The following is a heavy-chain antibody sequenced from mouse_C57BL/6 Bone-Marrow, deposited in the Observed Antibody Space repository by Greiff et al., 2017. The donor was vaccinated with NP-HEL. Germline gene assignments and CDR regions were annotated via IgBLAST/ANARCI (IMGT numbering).Heavy chain of an antibody. CDR1: GFTFSSYA. D-gene: IGHD2-14*01. J-gene: IGHJ3*01. CDR2: ISSGGDYI. Sequence: EVQGVESGEGLVKPGGSLKLSCAASGFTFSSYAMSWVRQTPEKRLEWVAYISSGGDYIYYADTVQGRFTISRDNARNTLYLQMSSLKSEDTAMYYCTRRGYDYDPAWFAYWGQGTLVTVSA. CDR3: TRRGYDYDPAWFAY. V-gene: IGHV5-9-1*02.